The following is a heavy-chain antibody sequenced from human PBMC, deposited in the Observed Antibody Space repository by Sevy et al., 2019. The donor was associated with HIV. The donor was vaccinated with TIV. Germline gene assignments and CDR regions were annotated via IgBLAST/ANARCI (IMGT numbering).Heavy chain of an antibody. D-gene: IGHD2-21*02. Sequence: GGSLRLSCAASGFTFSSYGMHWVRQAPGEGLEWVAVISYDGSNKYYADSVKGRFTISRDNSKNTLYLQMNSLRAEDTAVYYCAKGGSSYCGGDCYFDYWGQGTLVTVSS. CDR1: GFTFSSYG. V-gene: IGHV3-30*18. CDR3: AKGGSSYCGGDCYFDY. CDR2: ISYDGSNK. J-gene: IGHJ4*02.